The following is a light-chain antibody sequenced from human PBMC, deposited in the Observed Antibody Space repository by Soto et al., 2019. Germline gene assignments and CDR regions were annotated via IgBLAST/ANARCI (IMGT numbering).Light chain of an antibody. Sequence: EIVLTQSPATLSLSPGERPTLSCRASQSVNNYLAWYQQRPGQXPRXXIYDASYRATGIPARFSGSGSGTDFTITISSLEPEDFAVHYCQHRNNRPFSFGPGTKVDIK. CDR1: QSVNNY. CDR2: DAS. J-gene: IGKJ3*01. V-gene: IGKV3-11*01. CDR3: QHRNNRPFS.